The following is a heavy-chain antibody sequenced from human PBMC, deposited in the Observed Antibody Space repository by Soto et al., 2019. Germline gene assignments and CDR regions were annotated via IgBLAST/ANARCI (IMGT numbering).Heavy chain of an antibody. Sequence: PGGSLRRSCAAPGFPFSSHWMHWVRQAPGKGLVWVSRMNSDGSSITYADSVKGRFTISRDNSKNTLYLQMNNLRPEDTAVYFCAKPRSSLEWPPFDPWGLGTLVTVSS. CDR2: MNSDGSSI. D-gene: IGHD3-3*01. CDR1: GFPFSSHW. CDR3: AKPRSSLEWPPFDP. J-gene: IGHJ5*02. V-gene: IGHV3-74*01.